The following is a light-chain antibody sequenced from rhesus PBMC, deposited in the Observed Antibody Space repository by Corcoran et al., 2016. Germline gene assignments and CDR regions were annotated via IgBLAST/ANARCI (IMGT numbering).Light chain of an antibody. J-gene: IGKJ2*01. CDR2: KAS. V-gene: IGKV1-25*01. CDR1: QGISSY. CDR3: QQRNSYPYS. Sequence: DIQMTQSPSSLSASVGDRVTITCRASQGISSYLAWYQQQQGNAPKLLIYKASTLQSGVPSRFSGSGSGTDFTLTISSLQPEEFATYYCQQRNSYPYSFGQGTKVEIK.